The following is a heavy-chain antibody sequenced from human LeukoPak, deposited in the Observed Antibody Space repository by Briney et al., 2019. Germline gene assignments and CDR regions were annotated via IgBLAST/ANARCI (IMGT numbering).Heavy chain of an antibody. CDR3: ARPGSDRARGWGYFDS. Sequence: ASVKVSCKASGYKFTDYGVSWVRQAPGQGLEWMGWVSGIDGNTKYARNLQGRVTMTRDTSTSTAFMELRSLTSDDTAIYYCARPGSDRARGWGYFDSWGKGTLVTVSS. D-gene: IGHD3-10*01. V-gene: IGHV1-18*01. CDR1: GYKFTDYG. J-gene: IGHJ4*02. CDR2: VSGIDGNT.